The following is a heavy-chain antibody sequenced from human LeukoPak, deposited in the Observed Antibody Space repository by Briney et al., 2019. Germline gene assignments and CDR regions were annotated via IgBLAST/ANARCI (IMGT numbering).Heavy chain of an antibody. CDR3: ARLESGSYYNWGDAFDI. D-gene: IGHD3-10*01. CDR1: GYSFTSYW. CDR2: IDPSDSYT. V-gene: IGHV5-10-1*01. Sequence: GESLRISGKGSGYSFTSYWISWVRQMPGKGLEWMGRIDPSDSYTNYSPSFQGHVTISADKSISTAYLPWSSLKASDTAMYYCARLESGSYYNWGDAFDIWGQGTMVTVSS. J-gene: IGHJ3*02.